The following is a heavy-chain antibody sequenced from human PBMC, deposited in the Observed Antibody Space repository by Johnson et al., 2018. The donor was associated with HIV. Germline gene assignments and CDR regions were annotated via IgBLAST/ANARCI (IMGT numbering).Heavy chain of an antibody. Sequence: QVQLVESGGGVVQPGRSLRLSCAASGFTFSSYTIHWVRQAPGKGLEWVAFISYDGSNKYYADSVKGRFTISRENAKNSLYLQMNSLRAGDTAVYYCARESVQEDAFDIWGQGTMVIVSS. CDR2: ISYDGSNK. CDR1: GFTFSSYT. CDR3: ARESVQEDAFDI. J-gene: IGHJ3*02. V-gene: IGHV3-30*14.